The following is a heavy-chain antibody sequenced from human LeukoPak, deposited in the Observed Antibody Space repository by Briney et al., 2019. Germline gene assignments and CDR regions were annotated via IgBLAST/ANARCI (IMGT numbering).Heavy chain of an antibody. V-gene: IGHV3-30*18. CDR2: ISYDGISK. CDR3: AKTVNYYDSRRLDY. D-gene: IGHD3-22*01. J-gene: IGHJ4*02. CDR1: GFSFSNYG. Sequence: PGGSLRLSCAASGFSFSNYGMHWVRQAPGKGLEWVAIISYDGISKYYGDSVNGRFTISRDNSKNTPYLHMNSLKPEDTAVYYCAKTVNYYDSRRLDYWGQGTLVAVSS.